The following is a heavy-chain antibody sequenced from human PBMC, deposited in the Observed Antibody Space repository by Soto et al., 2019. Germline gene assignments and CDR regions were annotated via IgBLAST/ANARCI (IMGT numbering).Heavy chain of an antibody. CDR3: AKDGSWYWEYYFDY. D-gene: IGHD6-13*01. V-gene: IGHV3-23*01. CDR2: ISGSGGST. J-gene: IGHJ4*02. Sequence: GGSLRLSCAASGFTFSNYAMSWVRQAPGKGLEWVSAISGSGGSTYYADSVKGRFTISRDNSKNTLYLQMNSLRAEDTAVYYCAKDGSWYWEYYFDYWGQGTLVTVSS. CDR1: GFTFSNYA.